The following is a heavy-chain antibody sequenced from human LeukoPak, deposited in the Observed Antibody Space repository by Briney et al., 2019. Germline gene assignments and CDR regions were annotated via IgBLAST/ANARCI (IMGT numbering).Heavy chain of an antibody. CDR3: AKPGYGSTWYDT. CDR2: IRYDGSNK. D-gene: IGHD6-13*01. Sequence: GGSLRLSCAASGFTFSTYGMHWVRQAPGQGLEWVTVIRYDGSNKLYADSVKGRFTVSRDNSKNTLYLQMNSLKAEDTAVYYCAKPGYGSTWYDTWGQGTLVTVSS. CDR1: GFTFSTYG. J-gene: IGHJ5*02. V-gene: IGHV3-30*02.